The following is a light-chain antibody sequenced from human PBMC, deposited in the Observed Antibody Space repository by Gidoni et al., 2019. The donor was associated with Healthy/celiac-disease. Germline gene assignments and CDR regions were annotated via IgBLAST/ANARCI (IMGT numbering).Light chain of an antibody. CDR2: KAS. CDR3: QQYPFT. Sequence: DIQMTQSPSTLPASVGDRVTITCRASQSMSSWLAWYQQKPGKAPKLLIYKASSLESGVPSRFSGSGSGTEFTLTISSLQPDDFATYYCQQYPFTFGPGTKVDIK. J-gene: IGKJ3*01. CDR1: QSMSSW. V-gene: IGKV1-5*03.